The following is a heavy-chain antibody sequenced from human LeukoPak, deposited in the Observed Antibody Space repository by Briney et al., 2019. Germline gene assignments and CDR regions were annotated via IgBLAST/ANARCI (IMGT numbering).Heavy chain of an antibody. J-gene: IGHJ3*02. CDR1: GGTFSSYA. V-gene: IGHV1-69*05. Sequence: GSSVKVSCKASGGTFSSYAISWVRQAPGQGLEWMGRIIPIFGTANYAQKFQGRVTITTDESTSTAYMELSSLRSEDTAVYYCASDHNGSADAFDIWGQGTMVTVSS. D-gene: IGHD1-26*01. CDR2: IIPIFGTA. CDR3: ASDHNGSADAFDI.